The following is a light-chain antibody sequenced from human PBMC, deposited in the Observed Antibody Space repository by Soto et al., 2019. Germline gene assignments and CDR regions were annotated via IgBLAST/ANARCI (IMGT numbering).Light chain of an antibody. J-gene: IGLJ1*01. Sequence: QSVLTQPASVSGSPGQSITIPCTGTSSDVGGYNYVSWYQQHPGKAPKLMIYDDSNRPSGVSNRFSGSKSGNTASLTISGLQAEDEADYYCSSYTSSSTLYVFGTGTKVTVL. CDR3: SSYTSSSTLYV. CDR2: DDS. V-gene: IGLV2-14*01. CDR1: SSDVGGYNY.